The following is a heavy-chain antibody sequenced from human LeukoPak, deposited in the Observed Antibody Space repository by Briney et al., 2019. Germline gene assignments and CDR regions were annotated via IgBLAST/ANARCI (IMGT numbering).Heavy chain of an antibody. Sequence: GGSLRLSRAASGFAFSSYDMHWVRQVPGKGLEWVSAIGHAGDTYYADSVKGRFTISREDAKNYFFLQMNSLRAGDTAVYFCAALGDSIYWGQGTLVTVSS. V-gene: IGHV3-13*01. J-gene: IGHJ4*02. CDR2: IGHAGDT. CDR3: AALGDSIY. D-gene: IGHD1-26*01. CDR1: GFAFSSYD.